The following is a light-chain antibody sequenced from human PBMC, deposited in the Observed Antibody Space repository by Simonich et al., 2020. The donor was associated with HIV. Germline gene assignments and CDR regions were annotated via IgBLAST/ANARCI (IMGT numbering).Light chain of an antibody. V-gene: IGKV4-1*01. CDR1: QSVLHSSNNKNY. J-gene: IGKJ3*01. CDR3: QQYYSTPFT. Sequence: DIVMTQSPDSLAVSLGERATINCKSSQSVLHSSNNKNYLAWDQQKPGQPPKLLIYWASTRESGVPDRFSGSGSGADFTLTISSLQAEDVAVYYCQQYYSTPFTFGPGTKVDIK. CDR2: WAS.